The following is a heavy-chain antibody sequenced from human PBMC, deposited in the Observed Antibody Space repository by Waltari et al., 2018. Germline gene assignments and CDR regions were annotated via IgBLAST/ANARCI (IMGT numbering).Heavy chain of an antibody. V-gene: IGHV4-39*01. CDR1: GCSISSSSYY. Sequence: QLQLQESGPGLVKPSETLSLTCTVSGCSISSSSYYWGWIRPPPGKGLEWIGSIYYSGSTYYNPSLKSRVTISVDTSKNQFSLKLSSVTAADTAVYYCARTEWEPNTPFDYWGQGTLVTVSS. CDR2: IYYSGST. J-gene: IGHJ4*02. CDR3: ARTEWEPNTPFDY. D-gene: IGHD1-26*01.